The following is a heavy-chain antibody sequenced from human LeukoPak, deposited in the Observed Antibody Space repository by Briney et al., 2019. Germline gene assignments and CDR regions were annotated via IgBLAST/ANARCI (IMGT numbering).Heavy chain of an antibody. J-gene: IGHJ5*02. V-gene: IGHV4-59*01. CDR1: GGSISSYY. D-gene: IGHD3-9*01. CDR3: ARGYRHYDILTGYAFWFDP. Sequence: PSETLSLTCTVSGGSISSYYWSWIRQPPGKRLEWIGYIYYSWSTNYNPSLKSRVTISVDTSKNQFSLNLTPVTAADTAVYYCARGYRHYDILTGYAFWFDPWGQGTLVTVSS. CDR2: IYYSWST.